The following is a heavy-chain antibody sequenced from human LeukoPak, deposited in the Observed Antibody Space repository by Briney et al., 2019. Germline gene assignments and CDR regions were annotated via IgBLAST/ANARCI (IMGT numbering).Heavy chain of an antibody. J-gene: IGHJ4*02. CDR2: MNPNSGNT. V-gene: IGHV1-8*03. Sequence: ASVKVSCKASGYTFTTYDINWVRQATGQGLEWMGWMNPNSGNTDYAQKFQGRVTITRNTSISTAYMELSSLRSEDTAVYYCARDGDYYDSSGYLYYFDYWGQGTLVTVSS. CDR1: GYTFTTYD. D-gene: IGHD3-22*01. CDR3: ARDGDYYDSSGYLYYFDY.